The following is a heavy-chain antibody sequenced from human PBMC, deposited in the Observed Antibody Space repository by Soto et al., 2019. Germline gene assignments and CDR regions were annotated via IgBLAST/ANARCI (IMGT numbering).Heavy chain of an antibody. Sequence: KVSCRPSGYTFTSYGISGVRQAPGQGLEWMGWISAYNGNTNYAQKLQGRVTMTTDTSTSTAYMELRSLRSDDTAVYYCATPVLRYLDYGMDVWGQGTTVTVSS. D-gene: IGHD3-9*01. CDR3: ATPVLRYLDYGMDV. J-gene: IGHJ6*02. V-gene: IGHV1-18*01. CDR1: GYTFTSYG. CDR2: ISAYNGNT.